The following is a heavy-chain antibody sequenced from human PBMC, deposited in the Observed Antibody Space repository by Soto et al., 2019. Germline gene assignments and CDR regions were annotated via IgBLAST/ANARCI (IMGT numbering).Heavy chain of an antibody. CDR3: ATKRDYGDYGAFDF. D-gene: IGHD4-17*01. CDR2: INPNSGGT. Sequence: ASVKVSCKTSGYTFTGYYMHWVRQAPGQGLEWMGWINPNSGGTNYAQKFQGWVTMTRDTSISTAYMTLSRLSSDDTAVYYCATKRDYGDYGAFDFWGQGTLVTVSS. CDR1: GYTFTGYY. J-gene: IGHJ4*02. V-gene: IGHV1-2*04.